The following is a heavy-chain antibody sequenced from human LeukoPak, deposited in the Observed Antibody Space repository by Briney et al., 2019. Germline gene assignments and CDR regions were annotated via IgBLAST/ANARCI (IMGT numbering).Heavy chain of an antibody. CDR1: GYTFTSYD. CDR2: MNPNSGNT. V-gene: IGHV1-8*01. D-gene: IGHD5-24*01. CDR3: ARGQPEMATIWLPWNYYYYYGMDV. Sequence: ASVKVSCKASGYTFTSYDINWVRQATGQGLEWMGWMNPNSGNTGYAQKFQGRVTMTRNTSISTAYMGLSSLRSEDTAVYYCARGQPEMATIWLPWNYYYYYGMDVWGQGTTVTVSS. J-gene: IGHJ6*02.